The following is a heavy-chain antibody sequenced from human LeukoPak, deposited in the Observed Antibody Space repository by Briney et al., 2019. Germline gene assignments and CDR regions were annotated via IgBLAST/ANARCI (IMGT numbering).Heavy chain of an antibody. V-gene: IGHV4-34*01. Sequence: TSETLSLTCAVYGGSFSGYYWSWIRQPPGKGLGWIGEINHSGSTNYNPSLKSRVTISVDTSKNQFSLKLSSVTAADTAVYYCARDVKTVIVVPAAIRWFDPWGQGTLVTVSS. D-gene: IGHD2-2*02. J-gene: IGHJ5*02. CDR3: ARDVKTVIVVPAAIRWFDP. CDR1: GGSFSGYY. CDR2: INHSGST.